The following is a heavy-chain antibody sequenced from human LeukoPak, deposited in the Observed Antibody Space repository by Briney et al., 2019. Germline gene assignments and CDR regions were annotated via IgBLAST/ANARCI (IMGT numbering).Heavy chain of an antibody. D-gene: IGHD6-13*01. J-gene: IGHJ5*02. Sequence: GGSLRLSCAASGFTFSSYSMNWVRQAPGKGLEWVSYISSSSSTIYYADSVKGRFTISRDNAKNSLYLQMNSLRAEDTAVYYCARDYRSISSSRSRFDPWGQGTLVTVSS. CDR3: ARDYRSISSSRSRFDP. CDR2: ISSSSSTI. CDR1: GFTFSSYS. V-gene: IGHV3-48*01.